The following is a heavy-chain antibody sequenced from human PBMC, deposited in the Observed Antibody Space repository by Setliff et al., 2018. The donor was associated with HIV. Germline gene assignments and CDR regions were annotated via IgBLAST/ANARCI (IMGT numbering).Heavy chain of an antibody. CDR3: SNWNTTIDEDS. D-gene: IGHD5-18*01. V-gene: IGHV4-34*01. CDR2: ITPNGRT. CDR1: GWSVSGHY. Sequence: SETLSLTCAVYGWSVSGHYWGWFRQPPGKGLEWIGEITPNGRTNYIPSLKSRVTMSLDTPKNQFSLKLTSVTVADTAFYYCSNWNTTIDEDSWGQGTLVTVSS. J-gene: IGHJ4*02.